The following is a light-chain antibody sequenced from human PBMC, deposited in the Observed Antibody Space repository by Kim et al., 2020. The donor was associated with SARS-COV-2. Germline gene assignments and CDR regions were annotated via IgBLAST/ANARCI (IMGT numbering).Light chain of an antibody. Sequence: GQSVTIACTGTSTDVGSYTRVSWFQQPPGTAPKLIIYEVTNRPSGVPDRFSGSKSGNTASLTISGLQAEDEADYYCSSYTISSTWVFGGGTQLTVL. V-gene: IGLV2-18*02. CDR1: STDVGSYTR. CDR3: SSYTISSTWV. CDR2: EVT. J-gene: IGLJ3*02.